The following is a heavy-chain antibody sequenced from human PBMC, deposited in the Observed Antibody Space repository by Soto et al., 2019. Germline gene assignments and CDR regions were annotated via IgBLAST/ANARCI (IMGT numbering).Heavy chain of an antibody. J-gene: IGHJ6*03. D-gene: IGHD6-13*01. CDR1: GFTFSSYW. Sequence: GGSLRLSCAASGFTFSSYWMSWVRQAPGKGLEWVANIKQDGSEKYYVDSVKGRFTISRDNAKNSLYLQMNSLRAEDTAVYYCAREERLAAAGRRRYYYMDVWGKGTTVTVS. CDR2: IKQDGSEK. V-gene: IGHV3-7*01. CDR3: AREERLAAAGRRRYYYMDV.